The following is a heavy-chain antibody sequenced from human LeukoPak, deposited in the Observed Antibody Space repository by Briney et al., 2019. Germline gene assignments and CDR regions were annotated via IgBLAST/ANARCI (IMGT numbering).Heavy chain of an antibody. V-gene: IGHV1-69-2*01. CDR3: ATMEYCSGGSCPD. J-gene: IGHJ4*02. Sequence: ASVKVSCKVSGYTFTDYHMHWVQQAPGKGLEWMGLVDPEDGETIYAEKFQGRVTITADTSTDTAYMELSSLRSEDTAVYYCATMEYCSGGSCPDWGQGTLVTVSS. D-gene: IGHD2-15*01. CDR2: VDPEDGET. CDR1: GYTFTDYH.